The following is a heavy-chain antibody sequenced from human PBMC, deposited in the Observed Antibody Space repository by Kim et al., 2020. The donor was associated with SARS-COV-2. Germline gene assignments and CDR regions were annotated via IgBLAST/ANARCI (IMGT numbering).Heavy chain of an antibody. CDR1: GGTFSSYA. V-gene: IGHV1-69*13. CDR2: IIPIFGTA. Sequence: SVKVSCKASGGTFSSYAISWVRQAPGQRLEWMGGIIPIFGTANYAQKFQGRVTITADESTSTAYMELSSLRSEDTAVYYCASGMVRGVIMINWGQGTLVTVSS. CDR3: ASGMVRGVIMIN. D-gene: IGHD3-10*01. J-gene: IGHJ4*02.